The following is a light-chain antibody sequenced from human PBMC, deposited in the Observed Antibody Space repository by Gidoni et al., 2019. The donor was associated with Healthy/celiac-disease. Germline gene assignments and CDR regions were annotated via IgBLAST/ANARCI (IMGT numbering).Light chain of an antibody. Sequence: EIVLTQSPGTLSLSLGERATLSCRASQSVSSSYLAWYQQKPGQAPRLLIYGASSRATGIPDRFSGSGSGTDFTLTISRLEPEDIAVYYCQQYGSYRTFGQGTKVEIK. J-gene: IGKJ1*01. CDR1: QSVSSSY. CDR3: QQYGSYRT. CDR2: GAS. V-gene: IGKV3-20*01.